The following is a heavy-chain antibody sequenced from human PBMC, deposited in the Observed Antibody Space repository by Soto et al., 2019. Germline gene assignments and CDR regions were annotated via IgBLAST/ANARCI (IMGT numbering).Heavy chain of an antibody. J-gene: IGHJ6*02. CDR1: GFTFSDYY. Sequence: QVQLVESGGGLVKPGGSLRLSCAASGFTFSDYYMSWIRQAPGKGLEWVSYISSSGSTIYYADSVKGRFTISRDNAKNSLYLQMNSLRAEDTAVYYCARDRTLSIAVAAAYYYYYGMDVWGQGTTVTVSS. CDR2: ISSSGSTI. D-gene: IGHD6-19*01. V-gene: IGHV3-11*01. CDR3: ARDRTLSIAVAAAYYYYYGMDV.